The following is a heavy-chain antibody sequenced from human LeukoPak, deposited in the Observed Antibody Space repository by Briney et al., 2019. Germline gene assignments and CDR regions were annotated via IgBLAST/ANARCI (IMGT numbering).Heavy chain of an antibody. Sequence: GGSLRLSCAASGFALSSHWMTWVRQAPGKGLEWVAVISYDGSNKYYADSVKGRFTISRDNSKNTLYLQMNSLRAEDTAVYYCARKYSSSGVYYYGMDVWGQGTTVTVSS. CDR2: ISYDGSNK. CDR3: ARKYSSSGVYYYGMDV. D-gene: IGHD6-13*01. V-gene: IGHV3-30-3*01. CDR1: GFALSSHW. J-gene: IGHJ6*02.